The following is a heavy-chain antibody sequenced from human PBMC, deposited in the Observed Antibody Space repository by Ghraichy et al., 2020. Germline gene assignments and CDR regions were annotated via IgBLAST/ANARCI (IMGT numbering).Heavy chain of an antibody. D-gene: IGHD1-26*01. Sequence: SQTLSLTCTVSGGSINSNNWSWIRQPPGKDLEWIGYISHSGSTNYNPSLKSRVTISMDKSKNQLSLKLTSVTTADTAVYYCARDGRGGSYFYWYFDLWGRGTLVSVSS. CDR3: ARDGRGGSYFYWYFDL. J-gene: IGHJ2*01. V-gene: IGHV4-59*01. CDR2: ISHSGST. CDR1: GGSINSNN.